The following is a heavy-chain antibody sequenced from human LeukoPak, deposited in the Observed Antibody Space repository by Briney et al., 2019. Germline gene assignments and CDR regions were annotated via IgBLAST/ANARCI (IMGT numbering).Heavy chain of an antibody. V-gene: IGHV3-21*01. Sequence: GGSLRLSCAASGFTFSSYSMNWVRQTPGKGLEWVSSISTTSTYIYYADSVTGRFTISRDNAKNSLYLQLNSLRAEDTAVYYCARVAKYSSSYAFDIWGQGTMVTVSS. CDR2: ISTTSTYI. J-gene: IGHJ3*02. CDR3: ARVAKYSSSYAFDI. D-gene: IGHD6-6*01. CDR1: GFTFSSYS.